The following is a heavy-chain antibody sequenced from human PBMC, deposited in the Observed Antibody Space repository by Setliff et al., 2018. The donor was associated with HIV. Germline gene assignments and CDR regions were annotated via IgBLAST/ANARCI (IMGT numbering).Heavy chain of an antibody. D-gene: IGHD4-17*01. V-gene: IGHV3-11*04. CDR3: MYGGRTATTH. CDR2: ITNTGSST. J-gene: IGHJ4*02. Sequence: PGGSLRLSCAASGFTFSDYYLNWFRLAPGKGLEWISHITNTGSSTNYADSVKGRFTISRDNAKYSLYLQMNTLRVEDTAVYYCMYGGRTATTHWGQGTLVTV. CDR1: GFTFSDYY.